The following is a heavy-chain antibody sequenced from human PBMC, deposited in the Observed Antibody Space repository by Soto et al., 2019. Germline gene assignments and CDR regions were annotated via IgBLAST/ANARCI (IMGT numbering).Heavy chain of an antibody. V-gene: IGHV4-59*08. J-gene: IGHJ4*02. D-gene: IGHD3-10*01. CDR1: GGSISSYY. CDR2: IYYSGST. CDR3: ARHNYGSGSTYFDY. Sequence: QVQLQESGPGLVKPSEPLSLTCTVSGGSISSYYWSWIRQPPGKGLEWIGYIYYSGSTNYNPSLKSQVTISVDTSKNQFSLKLNSMTAADTAVYYCARHNYGSGSTYFDYWGQGTLVTVSS.